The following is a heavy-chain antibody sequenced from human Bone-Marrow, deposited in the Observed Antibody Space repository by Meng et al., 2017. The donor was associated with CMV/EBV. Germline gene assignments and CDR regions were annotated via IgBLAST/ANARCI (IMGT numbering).Heavy chain of an antibody. CDR3: ARDGTSGDLDY. CDR1: GFTFSSYW. D-gene: IGHD2-15*01. Sequence: GESLKISCAASGFTFSSYWMSWVRQAPGKGLEWVSSITSNSGNRYYADSVKGRFTISRDNAKNSLFLQMSSLRAEDTAVYYCARDGTSGDLDYWGQGTLVTVSS. CDR2: ITSNSGNR. J-gene: IGHJ4*02. V-gene: IGHV3-21*01.